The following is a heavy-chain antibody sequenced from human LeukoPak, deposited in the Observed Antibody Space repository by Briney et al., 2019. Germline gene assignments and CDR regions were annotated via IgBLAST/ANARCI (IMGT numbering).Heavy chain of an antibody. Sequence: PGGSLRLSRAASGFTLSSYAMSWVRQAPGKGLEWVSAISGSGGSTYYADSVKGRFTISRDNSKNTLYLQMNSLRAEDTAVYYCAKDLDFWSGYIFGYWGQGTLVTVSS. CDR2: ISGSGGST. V-gene: IGHV3-23*01. CDR1: GFTLSSYA. D-gene: IGHD3-3*01. CDR3: AKDLDFWSGYIFGY. J-gene: IGHJ4*02.